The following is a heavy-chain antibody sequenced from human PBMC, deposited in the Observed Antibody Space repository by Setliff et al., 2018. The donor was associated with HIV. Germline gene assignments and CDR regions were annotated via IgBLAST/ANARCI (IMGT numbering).Heavy chain of an antibody. CDR2: IGSDVSII. J-gene: IGHJ6*03. Sequence: GGSLRLSCVVSGVTFSIYSMAWVRQAPGKGLEWLSYIGSDVSIIFYGDSVKGRFTISRDNAENSLFLQMNCLRAEDTAVYYCARVQYFNSGGYWATIRHYYYMDVWGKGTAVTVSS. V-gene: IGHV3-48*01. CDR3: ARVQYFNSGGYWATIRHYYYMDV. D-gene: IGHD3-22*01. CDR1: GVTFSIYS.